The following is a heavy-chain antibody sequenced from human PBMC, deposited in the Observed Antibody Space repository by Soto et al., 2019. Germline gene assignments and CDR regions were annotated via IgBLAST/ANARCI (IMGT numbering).Heavy chain of an antibody. J-gene: IGHJ4*02. Sequence: EVQLVESGGDLVQPGGSLRLSCAASGFTFSSYDFHWVRQATGKGLEWVSGIGTAGDTYYAGSVKGRFIMSRENAKNSLYLQMNSLRAGDTAVYYCTRGADDFAYWGQGTLVTVSS. D-gene: IGHD3-16*01. CDR3: TRGADDFAY. CDR2: IGTAGDT. V-gene: IGHV3-13*01. CDR1: GFTFSSYD.